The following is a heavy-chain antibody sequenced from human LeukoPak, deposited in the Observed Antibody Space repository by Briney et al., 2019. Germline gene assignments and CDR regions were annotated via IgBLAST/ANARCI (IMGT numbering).Heavy chain of an antibody. CDR1: GYTFTSYD. CDR2: IIPIFGTT. D-gene: IGHD3-10*01. CDR3: ARDATVRGPYGGHHFYSYMDV. J-gene: IGHJ6*03. V-gene: IGHV1-69*13. Sequence: SVKVSCKASGYTFTSYDINWVRQATGQGLEWMGGIIPIFGTTNYAQKFQGRVTITADESTTTAYMELSSLRSEDTAVYYCARDATVRGPYGGHHFYSYMDVWGKGTTVTISS.